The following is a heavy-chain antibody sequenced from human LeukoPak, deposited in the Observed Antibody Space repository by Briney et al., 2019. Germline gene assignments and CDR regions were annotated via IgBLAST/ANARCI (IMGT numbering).Heavy chain of an antibody. CDR3: AKDTGGYQHYYYYYGMDV. CDR1: GFTFSSYG. J-gene: IGHJ6*02. V-gene: IGHV3-30*18. CDR2: ISYDGSNK. D-gene: IGHD2-8*02. Sequence: GGSLRLSCAASGFTFSSYGMHWVRQAPGKGLEWVAVISYDGSNKYYADSVKGRFTISRDNSKNTLYLQMNSLGAEDTAVYYCAKDTGGYQHYYYYYGMDVWGQGTTVTVSS.